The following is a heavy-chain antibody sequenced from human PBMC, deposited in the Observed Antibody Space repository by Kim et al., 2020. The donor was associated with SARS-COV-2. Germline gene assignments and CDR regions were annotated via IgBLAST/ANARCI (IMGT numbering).Heavy chain of an antibody. CDR1: GFTFDDAW. D-gene: IGHD3-10*01. CDR3: MTFFGFIRNIDF. Sequence: GGSLRLSCTASGFTFDDAWMTWVRQAPGKGLEWVGHIKSKRHGGTTDCAAPVKGRFTISRDDSKNTVFLQMNSLRTEDTAVYYCMTFFGFIRNIDFWGQGTLVTVS. V-gene: IGHV3-15*01. J-gene: IGHJ4*02. CDR2: IKSKRHGGTT.